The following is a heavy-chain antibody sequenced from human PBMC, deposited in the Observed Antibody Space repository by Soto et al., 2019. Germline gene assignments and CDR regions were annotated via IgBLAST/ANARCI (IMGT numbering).Heavy chain of an antibody. Sequence: EVQLLESGGGLVQPGGSLRLSCAASGFTFSSYAMSWVRQAPGKGLEWVSGISGSGGSTYYADSVKGRFTISRDSSKNTLYLEMNSLRAEDTALYYCAKMLSGINTALDDWVQGTLVTVSS. J-gene: IGHJ4*02. V-gene: IGHV3-23*01. D-gene: IGHD5-18*01. CDR3: AKMLSGINTALDD. CDR2: ISGSGGST. CDR1: GFTFSSYA.